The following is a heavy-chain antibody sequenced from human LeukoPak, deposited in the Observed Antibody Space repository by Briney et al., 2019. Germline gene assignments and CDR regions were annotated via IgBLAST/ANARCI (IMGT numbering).Heavy chain of an antibody. CDR2: ISCSGGST. CDR3: AKFWGGLLWFGEHGDHYMDV. CDR1: GFTFSNYA. V-gene: IGHV3-23*01. D-gene: IGHD3-10*01. J-gene: IGHJ6*03. Sequence: GGSLRLSCAASGFTFSNYAMGWVRQAPGKGLEWVSAISCSGGSTYYAEFVKGRFTISRDNSKNTLYLQMNSLRAEDTAVYHCAKFWGGLLWFGEHGDHYMDVWGKGTTVTVSS.